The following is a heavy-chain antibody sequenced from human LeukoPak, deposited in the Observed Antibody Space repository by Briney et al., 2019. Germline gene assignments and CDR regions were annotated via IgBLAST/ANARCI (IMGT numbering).Heavy chain of an antibody. CDR1: GGSISSYY. CDR3: AREGVYYYDSSGSAGAFDI. V-gene: IGHV4-59*01. CDR2: IYYSGS. J-gene: IGHJ3*02. D-gene: IGHD3-22*01. Sequence: SETLSLTCTVSGGSISSYYWSWIRQPPGAGLERIGYIYYSGSNYNPSLKSRVTISVDTSKNQFSLELSSVTAADTAVYYCAREGVYYYDSSGSAGAFDIWGQGTMVSVSS.